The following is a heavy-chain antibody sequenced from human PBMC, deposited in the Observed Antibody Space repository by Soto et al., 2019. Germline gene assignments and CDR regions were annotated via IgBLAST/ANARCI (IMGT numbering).Heavy chain of an antibody. J-gene: IGHJ4*02. CDR3: ARDSLFWSGYYTEWRYFDY. D-gene: IGHD3-3*01. CDR2: VYYSGNT. Sequence: SETLSLTCTVSGGSISSGGYYWSWIRQHPGKGLEWIGYVYYSGNTDYNPSLKSRVTISVDTSMNQFSLKLSSVAAADTAVYYCARDSLFWSGYYTEWRYFDYWGQGTLVTVSS. V-gene: IGHV4-31*03. CDR1: GGSISSGGYY.